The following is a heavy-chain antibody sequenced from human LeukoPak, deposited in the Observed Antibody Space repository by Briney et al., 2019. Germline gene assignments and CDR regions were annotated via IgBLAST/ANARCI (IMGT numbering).Heavy chain of an antibody. CDR2: IYYSGST. CDR3: ARGYYDSSGSYYFDY. D-gene: IGHD3-22*01. V-gene: IGHV4-59*01. Sequence: SETLSLTCTVSGGSISSYYWSWIRQPPGKGLEWIGYIYYSGSTNYNPSLKSGVTISVDTSKNQFSLKLSAVTAADTAVYYCARGYYDSSGSYYFDYWGQGTLVTVSS. CDR1: GGSISSYY. J-gene: IGHJ4*02.